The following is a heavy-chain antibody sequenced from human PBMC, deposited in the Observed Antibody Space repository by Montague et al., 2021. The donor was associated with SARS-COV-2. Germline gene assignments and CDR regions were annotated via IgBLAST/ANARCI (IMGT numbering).Heavy chain of an antibody. Sequence: SETLSLTCTVSGDSITYFYWNWIRQPAGKGLEWIGRVSSSGSANYNPSLRSRVSMSVDTSKSQFSLKPSSVTAADTAVYYCARDVVTHLGTFDYWGRGTLVTVSS. D-gene: IGHD4-23*01. CDR3: ARDVVTHLGTFDY. CDR2: VSSSGSA. J-gene: IGHJ4*02. CDR1: GDSITYFY. V-gene: IGHV4-4*07.